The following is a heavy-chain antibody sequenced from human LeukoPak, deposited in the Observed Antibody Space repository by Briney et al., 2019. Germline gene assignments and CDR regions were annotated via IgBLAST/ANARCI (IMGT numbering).Heavy chain of an antibody. J-gene: IGHJ3*02. D-gene: IGHD5-12*01. Sequence: ASVKVSCKASGYTFTGYYMHWVRQAPGQGLEWMGWINPNSGGTYYAQKFQGRVTMTRDTSISTAYMELSRLRSDDTAVYYCARAGGNSGYELGAFDIWGQGTMVTVSS. CDR3: ARAGGNSGYELGAFDI. CDR1: GYTFTGYY. CDR2: INPNSGGT. V-gene: IGHV1-2*02.